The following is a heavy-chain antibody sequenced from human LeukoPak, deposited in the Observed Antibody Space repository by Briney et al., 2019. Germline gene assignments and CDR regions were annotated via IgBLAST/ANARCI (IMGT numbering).Heavy chain of an antibody. D-gene: IGHD1-1*01. CDR3: ARGVQLERRRVWFDP. J-gene: IGHJ5*02. CDR1: GGSFSGYY. Sequence: KPSETLSLTCAVYGGSFSGYYWSWIRQPPGKGLEWIGEINHSASTNYNPSLKSRVTILVDTSKNQFSLKLSSVTAADTAVYYCARGVQLERRRVWFDPWGQGTLVTVSS. CDR2: INHSAST. V-gene: IGHV4-34*01.